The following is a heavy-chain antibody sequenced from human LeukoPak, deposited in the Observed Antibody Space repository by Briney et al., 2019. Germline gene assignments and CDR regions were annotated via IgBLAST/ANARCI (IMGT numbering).Heavy chain of an antibody. D-gene: IGHD4-17*01. V-gene: IGHV1-46*01. Sequence: GASVKVSCKASGGTFTNYYMHWVRQAPGQGLEWMGIINPSGGSTSYAQKFQGRVTMTRDTSTSTAYMELSSLRSEDTAVYYCAILYGSFAPWGQGTLVTVSS. CDR2: INPSGGST. CDR3: AILYGSFAP. J-gene: IGHJ5*02. CDR1: GGTFTNYY.